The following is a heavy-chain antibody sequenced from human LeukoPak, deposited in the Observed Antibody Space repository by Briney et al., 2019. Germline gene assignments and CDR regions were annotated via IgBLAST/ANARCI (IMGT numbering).Heavy chain of an antibody. V-gene: IGHV3-21*01. CDR2: ISSSSYI. CDR3: AREGVDYDSSGYDY. D-gene: IGHD3-22*01. CDR1: GFTFSSYS. J-gene: IGHJ4*02. Sequence: GGSLRLSCAASGFTFSSYSMNWVRQAPGKGLEWVSSISSSSYIYYADSVKGRFTISRDNAKNSLYLQMNSLRAEDTAVYYCAREGVDYDSSGYDYWAREPWSPSPQ.